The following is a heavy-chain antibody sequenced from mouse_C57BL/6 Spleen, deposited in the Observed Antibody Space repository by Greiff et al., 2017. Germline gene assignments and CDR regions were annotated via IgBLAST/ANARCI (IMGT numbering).Heavy chain of an antibody. J-gene: IGHJ4*01. CDR2: IDPSDSYT. V-gene: IGHV1-69*01. CDR3: ARKGTVVMDY. CDR1: GYTFTSYW. D-gene: IGHD1-1*01. Sequence: VQLQQPGAELVMPGASVKLSCKASGYTFTSYWMHWVKQRPGQGLEWIGEIDPSDSYTNYNQKFKGKSTLTVDKSSSTAYMQLSSLTSEDSAVYYCARKGTVVMDYWGQGTSVTVFS.